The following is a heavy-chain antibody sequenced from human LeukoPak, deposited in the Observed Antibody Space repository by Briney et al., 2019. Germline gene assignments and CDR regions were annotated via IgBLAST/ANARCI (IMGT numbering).Heavy chain of an antibody. CDR1: GFTFSSDG. J-gene: IGHJ4*02. Sequence: GGSLRLSCAASGFTFSSDGMHWVRQAPGKGLEWVAVISYDGSNKYYADSVKGRFTISRDNSKNTLYLQMNSLRAEDTAVYYCARQKSGYQDYWGQGTLVTVSS. D-gene: IGHD3-3*01. CDR3: ARQKSGYQDY. V-gene: IGHV3-30*19. CDR2: ISYDGSNK.